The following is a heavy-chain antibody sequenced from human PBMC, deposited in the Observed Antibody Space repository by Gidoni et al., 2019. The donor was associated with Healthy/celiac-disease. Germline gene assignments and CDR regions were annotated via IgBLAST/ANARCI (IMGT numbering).Heavy chain of an antibody. CDR2: INWNGGST. CDR3: ARGWVYYGSGSENPKYYYYYYGMDV. CDR1: GFTFEDYG. D-gene: IGHD3-10*01. V-gene: IGHV3-20*04. Sequence: EVQLVESGGGVVRPGGSLRLSCAASGFTFEDYGMRWVRQAPGKGLEWVSGINWNGGSTGYADSVKGRFTISRDNAKNSLYLQMNSLRAEDTALYYCARGWVYYGSGSENPKYYYYYYGMDVWGQGTTVTVSS. J-gene: IGHJ6*02.